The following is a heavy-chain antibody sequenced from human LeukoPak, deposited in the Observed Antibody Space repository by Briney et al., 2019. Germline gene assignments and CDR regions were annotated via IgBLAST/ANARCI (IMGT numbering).Heavy chain of an antibody. D-gene: IGHD3-10*01. V-gene: IGHV1-18*01. Sequence: ASVKVSCKASGYTFTSYGISWVRQAPGQGLEWMGWISAYNGNTHYAQKLQGRVTMTRDTSTSTVYMELSSLRSEDTAVYYCARDQEYGSGSYYKLDYWGQGTLVTVSS. J-gene: IGHJ4*02. CDR1: GYTFTSYG. CDR3: ARDQEYGSGSYYKLDY. CDR2: ISAYNGNT.